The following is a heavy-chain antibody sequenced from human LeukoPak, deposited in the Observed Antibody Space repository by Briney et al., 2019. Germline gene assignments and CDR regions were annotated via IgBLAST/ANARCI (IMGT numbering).Heavy chain of an antibody. D-gene: IGHD3-9*01. CDR2: ISSSSSYV. CDR1: GFTFSSYS. Sequence: GGSLRLSCAASGFTFSSYSMNWVRQAPGKGLEWVSSISSSSSYVYYADSVKGRFTISRDNSKNTLYLQMNSLRAEDTAIYYCAKDLGASETYYDILTGYNYFDYWGQGTLVTVSS. J-gene: IGHJ4*02. V-gene: IGHV3-21*04. CDR3: AKDLGASETYYDILTGYNYFDY.